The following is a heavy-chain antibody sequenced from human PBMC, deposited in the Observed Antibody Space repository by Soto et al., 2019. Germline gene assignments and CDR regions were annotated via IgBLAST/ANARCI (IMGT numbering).Heavy chain of an antibody. CDR2: ISPDGRTT. Sequence: XESLRLSCAASGFSFSHYWMHGVRQAPGKGLVWVSRISPDGRTTTYADSVKGRFTISRDNAKSTLYLQMNSLTVEDGAVYYCADSWLPTSYWGPGTLVTVSS. CDR3: ADSWLPTSY. CDR1: GFSFSHYW. D-gene: IGHD3-10*01. J-gene: IGHJ4*02. V-gene: IGHV3-74*01.